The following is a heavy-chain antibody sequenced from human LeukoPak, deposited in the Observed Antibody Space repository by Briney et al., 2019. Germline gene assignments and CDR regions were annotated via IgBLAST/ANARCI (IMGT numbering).Heavy chain of an antibody. V-gene: IGHV3-48*01. CDR2: ISPSATTI. D-gene: IGHD3/OR15-3a*01. CDR3: AKDSRDWTYFDF. CDR1: AFTFSGYS. J-gene: IGHJ4*02. Sequence: TGGSLRLSCAASAFTFSGYSMNWVRQAPGKGLEWVSYISPSATTIYYADSVKGRFTISRDNSKNTLYLQMDSLRAEDTAVYYCAKDSRDWTYFDFWGQGTLVTVSS.